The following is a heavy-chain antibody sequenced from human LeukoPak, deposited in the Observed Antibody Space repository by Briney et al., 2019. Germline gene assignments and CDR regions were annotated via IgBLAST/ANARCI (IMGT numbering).Heavy chain of an antibody. V-gene: IGHV4-39*07. Sequence: PSETLSLTCTVSGGSIGSSGYYWGWIRQPPGKGLEWIGSIYYSGSTYYNPSLKSRVTISVDTSKNQFSLKLSSVTAADTAVYYCAREAYDSSGSDYWGQGTLVTVSS. CDR3: AREAYDSSGSDY. J-gene: IGHJ4*02. CDR1: GGSIGSSGYY. CDR2: IYYSGST. D-gene: IGHD3-22*01.